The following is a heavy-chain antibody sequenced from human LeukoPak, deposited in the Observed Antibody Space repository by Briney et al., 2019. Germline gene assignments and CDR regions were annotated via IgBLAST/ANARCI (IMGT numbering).Heavy chain of an antibody. Sequence: GGSLRLSCAASGFTFSSYSMNWVRQAPGKGLEWVSSISSSSSYIYYADSVKGRFTISRDNAKNSLYLQMNSLRAEDTAVYYCATSCMTGTTGCYWGQGTLVTVSS. D-gene: IGHD1-7*01. V-gene: IGHV3-21*01. CDR3: ATSCMTGTTGCY. CDR2: ISSSSSYI. J-gene: IGHJ4*02. CDR1: GFTFSSYS.